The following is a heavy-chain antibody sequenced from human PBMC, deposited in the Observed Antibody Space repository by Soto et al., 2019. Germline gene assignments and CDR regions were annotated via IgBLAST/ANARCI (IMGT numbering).Heavy chain of an antibody. D-gene: IGHD1-1*01. V-gene: IGHV4-4*07. Sequence: VRLQESGPGLVEPSETLSLTCSVSGDSSTNYYWCWIRQPAGKGLEWIGRIYSSWSANYNPSLKTRGTMSVDTSKNQVFLSVTSVTAADTAVYFCARGGTRSADLPTYWGQGIQVIVSS. CDR1: GDSSTNYY. CDR3: ARGGTRSADLPTY. J-gene: IGHJ4*02. CDR2: IYSSWSA.